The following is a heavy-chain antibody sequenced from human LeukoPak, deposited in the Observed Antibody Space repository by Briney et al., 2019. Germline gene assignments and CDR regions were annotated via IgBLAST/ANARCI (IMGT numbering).Heavy chain of an antibody. D-gene: IGHD5-24*01. J-gene: IGHJ3*02. V-gene: IGHV4-59*08. CDR3: ARHVTISGPYDASDI. Sequence: SETLSLTCTVSGDSISSYYWSWIRQPPGKGLEWIGYIYYSGGTDYNPSLKSRVTISVDTSKSQFSLKLRSVTAADTAVYYRARHVTISGPYDASDIWGQGTMVTVSP. CDR1: GDSISSYY. CDR2: IYYSGGT.